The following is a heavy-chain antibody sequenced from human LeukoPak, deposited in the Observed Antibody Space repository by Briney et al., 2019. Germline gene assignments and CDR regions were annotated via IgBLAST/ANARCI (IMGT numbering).Heavy chain of an antibody. CDR3: AKGESIAVAGSLDY. V-gene: IGHV3-48*04. CDR2: ISSSSSTI. Sequence: PGGSLRLSCAASGFTFSSYSMNWVRQAPGKGPEWVSYISSSSSTIYYADSVKGRFTISRDNAKNSLYLQVNSLRAEDTALYYCAKGESIAVAGSLDYWGQGTLVTVSS. D-gene: IGHD6-19*01. J-gene: IGHJ4*02. CDR1: GFTFSSYS.